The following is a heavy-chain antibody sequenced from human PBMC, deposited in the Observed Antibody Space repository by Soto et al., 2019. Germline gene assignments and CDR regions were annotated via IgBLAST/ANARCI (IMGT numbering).Heavy chain of an antibody. CDR2: IGTAGDT. CDR1: GFTFSSYD. D-gene: IGHD6-19*01. J-gene: IGHJ6*02. CDR3: ARELKRWAVAGNFYYYYGVDV. Sequence: PGGSLRLSGSASGFTFSSYDMHWVRQATGKGLEWVSAIGTAGDTYYPGSVKGRFTISRENAKNSLYLQMNSLRAGDTAVYYCARELKRWAVAGNFYYYYGVDVRGQGTTVTVSS. V-gene: IGHV3-13*04.